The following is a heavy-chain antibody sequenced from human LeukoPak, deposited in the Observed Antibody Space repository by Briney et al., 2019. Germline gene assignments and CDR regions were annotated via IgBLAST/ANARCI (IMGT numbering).Heavy chain of an antibody. J-gene: IGHJ4*02. D-gene: IGHD6-19*01. V-gene: IGHV6-1*01. CDR2: TYYRSKWYS. CDR3: ARYGSAWYVGS. CDR1: GDSVSSNSAA. Sequence: SQTLSLTCAISGDSVSSNSAAWIWIRQSPSRGLEWLGRTYYRSKWYSDYGVSVRGRIIINPDTSKNHFYLQLNSVTPEDTAVYYCARYGSAWYVGSWGQGTLVTVSS.